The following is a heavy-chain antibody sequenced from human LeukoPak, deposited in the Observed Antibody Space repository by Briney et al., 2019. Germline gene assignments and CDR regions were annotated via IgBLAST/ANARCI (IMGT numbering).Heavy chain of an antibody. CDR3: ARAGNQYCSGGSCYPI. Sequence: SETLSLTCTVSGGSISSGSYYWSWIRQPAGKGLEWIGRIYTSGSTNYNPSLKSRVTISVGTSKNQFSLKLSSVTAADTAVYYCARAGNQYCSGGSCYPIWGQGTMVTVSS. D-gene: IGHD2-15*01. CDR1: GGSISSGSYY. CDR2: IYTSGST. V-gene: IGHV4-61*02. J-gene: IGHJ3*02.